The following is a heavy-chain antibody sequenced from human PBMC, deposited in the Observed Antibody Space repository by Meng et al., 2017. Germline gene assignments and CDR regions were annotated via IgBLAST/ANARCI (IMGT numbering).Heavy chain of an antibody. CDR1: GFTFSEYY. J-gene: IGHJ4*02. V-gene: IGHV3-11*01. D-gene: IGHD6-19*01. CDR3: ARCQEQWLPFDY. CDR2: ISSSGSTI. Sequence: QVECVESGGGLVKPGGSLRLSCAAFGFTFSEYYMSWIRQAPGKGLEWVSYISSSGSTIYYADSVKGRFTISRDNAKNSLYLQMNSLRAEDTAVYYCARCQEQWLPFDYWGQGTLVTVSS.